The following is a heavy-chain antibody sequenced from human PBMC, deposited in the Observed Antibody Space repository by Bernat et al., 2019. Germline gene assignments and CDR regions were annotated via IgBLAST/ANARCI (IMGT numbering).Heavy chain of an antibody. J-gene: IGHJ4*02. CDR2: ISDDGSNK. D-gene: IGHD3-22*01. V-gene: IGHV3-30*18. CDR3: AKEDSYDYESSGYYFDY. Sequence: QVQLVESGGGVVQPGRSLRLSCAASGFTFSSYGMHWFRQAPGKGLAWVAVISDDGSNKYYEGSVKGRFTIARDNSKNTLYLQMNSLRGEDTAVYYCAKEDSYDYESSGYYFDYWGQGSLVTVSS. CDR1: GFTFSSYG.